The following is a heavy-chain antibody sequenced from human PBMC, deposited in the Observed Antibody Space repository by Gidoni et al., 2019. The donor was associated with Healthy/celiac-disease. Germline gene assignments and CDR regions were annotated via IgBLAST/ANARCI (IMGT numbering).Heavy chain of an antibody. J-gene: IGHJ4*02. CDR3: ARNYYDSSGYSENDY. Sequence: QVQLVESGGGVVQPGRSLRLSCAAAGFTFSSYGMHWVRQAPGKGLEWVAVIWYDGSNKYYADSVKGRFTISRDNSKNTLYLQMNSLRAEDTAVYYCARNYYDSSGYSENDYWGQGTLVTVSS. V-gene: IGHV3-33*01. D-gene: IGHD3-22*01. CDR2: IWYDGSNK. CDR1: GFTFSSYG.